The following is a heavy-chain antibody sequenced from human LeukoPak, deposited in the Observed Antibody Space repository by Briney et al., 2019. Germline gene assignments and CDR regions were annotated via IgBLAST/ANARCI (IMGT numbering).Heavy chain of an antibody. J-gene: IGHJ3*02. CDR1: GGTFSSYA. Sequence: ASVKVSCKASGGTFSSYAISWVRQAPGQGLEWMGGIIPIFGTANYAQKFQGRVTITMDESTSTAYMELSSLRSEDTAVYYCAREGVVVTAIRAFDIWGQGTMVTVSS. V-gene: IGHV1-69*05. CDR3: AREGVVVTAIRAFDI. CDR2: IIPIFGTA. D-gene: IGHD2-21*02.